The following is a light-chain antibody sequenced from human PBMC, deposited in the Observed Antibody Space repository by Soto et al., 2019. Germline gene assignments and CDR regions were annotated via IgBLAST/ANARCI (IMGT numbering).Light chain of an antibody. CDR1: SSDVGGYNY. J-gene: IGLJ3*02. CDR2: AHT. CDR3: QSYDSTLSGARV. V-gene: IGLV1-40*01. Sequence: QSVLTQPASVSGSPGQSITISCTGTSSDVGGYNYVSWYQQLPGTAPKLLIYAHTNRPSGVPDRFSASTSGTSASPAITGLQAEDEADYYCQSYDSTLSGARVFGGGTKVTVL.